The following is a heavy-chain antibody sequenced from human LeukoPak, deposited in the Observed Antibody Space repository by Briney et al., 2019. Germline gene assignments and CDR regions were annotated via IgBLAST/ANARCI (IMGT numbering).Heavy chain of an antibody. CDR2: IYENGGTT. CDR1: GFTFRSHA. J-gene: IGHJ6*02. Sequence: GGSLRLSCVGSGFTFRSHAMSWVRQAPEKGLEFVSGIYENGGTTYYADSVEGRFSISRDNSKNTLYLQMNSLRAEDTAVYYCAKGVHDFWSGSYYGMDVWGQGTTVTVSS. CDR3: AKGVHDFWSGSYYGMDV. V-gene: IGHV3-23*01. D-gene: IGHD3-3*01.